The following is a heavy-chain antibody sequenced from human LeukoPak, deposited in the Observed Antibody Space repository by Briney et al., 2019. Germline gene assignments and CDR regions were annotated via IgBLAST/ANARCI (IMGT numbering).Heavy chain of an antibody. CDR3: AGVNVPDY. CDR2: ISYDGSNK. V-gene: IGHV3-30*03. Sequence: PGRSLRLSCAAAGFTFSSYGMHWVRQAPGKGLEWVAVISYDGSNKYYADSVKGRFTISRDNSKNTLYLQMNSLRAEDTAVYYCAGVNVPDYWGQGTLVTVSS. CDR1: GFTFSSYG. D-gene: IGHD3-22*01. J-gene: IGHJ4*02.